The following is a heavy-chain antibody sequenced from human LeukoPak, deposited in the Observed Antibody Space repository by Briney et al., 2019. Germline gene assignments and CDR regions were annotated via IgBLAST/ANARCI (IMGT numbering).Heavy chain of an antibody. CDR3: ARDARGSSWYPLYWFDP. V-gene: IGHV1-18*01. J-gene: IGHJ5*02. CDR2: ISPFNGNA. CDR1: GYTFTNYD. Sequence: ASVKVSCKTSGYTFTNYDISWVRQAPGQGLEWMGWISPFNGNANYAQKIRGRVTMTTDTSTRTAYIELRSLVSGGTAVYYCARDARGSSWYPLYWFDPWGQGTLVTVSS. D-gene: IGHD6-13*01.